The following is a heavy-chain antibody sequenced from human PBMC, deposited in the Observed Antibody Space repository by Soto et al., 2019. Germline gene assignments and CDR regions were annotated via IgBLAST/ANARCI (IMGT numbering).Heavy chain of an antibody. CDR2: IIPLTETP. Sequence: QVQVVQSGAEVKKPGSSVKVSCKASGGTFSDYAISWVRQAPGHGLEWVGGIIPLTETPVYAQTVQGRLTITADEVTSAAYMELSSLRSDDTAVYFCANGTRNSWTSDFWGQGTLSPSPQ. D-gene: IGHD1-1*01. J-gene: IGHJ4*02. CDR1: GGTFSDYA. CDR3: ANGTRNSWTSDF. V-gene: IGHV1-69*01.